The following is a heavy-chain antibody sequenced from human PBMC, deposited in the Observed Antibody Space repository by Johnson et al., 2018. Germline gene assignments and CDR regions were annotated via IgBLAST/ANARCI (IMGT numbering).Heavy chain of an antibody. CDR2: IHYSGIT. D-gene: IGHD5-18*01. CDR3: AGERPAGGTASVIDYYDREV. Sequence: QVQLQESGPGLVKPSETLSLTCTVSGDSISPYYWSWIRQSPGKGLEWIGYIHYSGITNSNPALKSRVTISVDTSKNQFSLKLKSVTAADTAVYYCAGERPAGGTASVIDYYDREVWGKGTRVSVSS. CDR1: GDSISPYY. V-gene: IGHV4-59*12. J-gene: IGHJ6*03.